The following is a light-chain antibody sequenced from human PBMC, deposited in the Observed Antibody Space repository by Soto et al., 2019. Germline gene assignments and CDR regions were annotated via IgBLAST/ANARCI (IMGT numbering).Light chain of an antibody. V-gene: IGLV2-8*01. Sequence: QSVLPQPPSASGSPGQSVTISCTGTSSDVGGYNYVSWYQQHPGKAPKLMIYEVSKRPSGVPDRFSGSKSGNTASLTVSGLQAEDEADYYCSSYAGIFYVFGTGTKVTVL. J-gene: IGLJ1*01. CDR1: SSDVGGYNY. CDR3: SSYAGIFYV. CDR2: EVS.